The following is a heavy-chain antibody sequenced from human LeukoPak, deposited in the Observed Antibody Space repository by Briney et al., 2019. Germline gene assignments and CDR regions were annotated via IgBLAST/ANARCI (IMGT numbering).Heavy chain of an antibody. CDR1: GYTFTSYY. J-gene: IGHJ3*02. CDR2: INPSGGST. CDR3: AGIVATIEAFDI. Sequence: GASVKVSCKASGYTFTSYYIHWVRRAPGQGLEWMGIINPSGGSTSYAQKFQGRVTMTGDTSTSTVYMELSSLRSEDTAVYYCAGIVATIEAFDIWGQGTMVTVSS. D-gene: IGHD5-12*01. V-gene: IGHV1-46*01.